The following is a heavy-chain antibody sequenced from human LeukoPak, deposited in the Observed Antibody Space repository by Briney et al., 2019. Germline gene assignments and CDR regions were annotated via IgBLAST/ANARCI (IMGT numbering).Heavy chain of an antibody. CDR2: INWNGGST. V-gene: IGHV3-20*04. CDR3: ASESFEILSVAGGNWFYP. J-gene: IGHJ5*02. CDR1: GFTFDDYG. Sequence: PGGSLRLSCAASGFTFDDYGMSWVRQAPGKGLEWVSGINWNGGSTGYADSVKGRFTISRDNAKNSLYLQMNSLRAEDTALYYCASESFEILSVAGGNWFYPWGQGTQVTASS. D-gene: IGHD2-15*01.